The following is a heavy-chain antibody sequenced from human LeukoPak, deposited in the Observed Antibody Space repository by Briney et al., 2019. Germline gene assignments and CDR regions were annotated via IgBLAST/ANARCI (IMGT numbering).Heavy chain of an antibody. CDR3: ARDSIAASGYDTRGGDYYYYGMDV. J-gene: IGHJ6*02. CDR1: GFTVSSNY. V-gene: IGHV3-66*01. D-gene: IGHD5-12*01. CDR2: IYSGGST. Sequence: PGGSLRLSCAASGFTVSSNYMSWVRQAPGKGLEWVSVIYSGGSTYYADSVKGRFTISRDNSKNTLYLQMNSLRAEDTAVYYCARDSIAASGYDTRGGDYYYYGMDVWGQGTTVTVSS.